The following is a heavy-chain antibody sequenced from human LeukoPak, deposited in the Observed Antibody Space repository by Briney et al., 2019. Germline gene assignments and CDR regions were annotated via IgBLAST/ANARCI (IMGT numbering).Heavy chain of an antibody. CDR3: ARDAEMATITGAFDI. J-gene: IGHJ3*02. CDR1: GGSISSYY. V-gene: IGHV4-59*01. Sequence: SETLSLTCTVSGGSISSYYWSWIRQPPGKGLEWIGYIYYSGSTNYNPSLKSRVTISVDTSKNQFSLKLSSVTAADTAVYYCARDAEMATITGAFDIWGQGTMVTVSS. CDR2: IYYSGST. D-gene: IGHD5-24*01.